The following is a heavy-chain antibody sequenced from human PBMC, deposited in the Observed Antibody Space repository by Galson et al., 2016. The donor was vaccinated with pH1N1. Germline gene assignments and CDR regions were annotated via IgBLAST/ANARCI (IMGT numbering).Heavy chain of an antibody. CDR1: GFSLRTSGMC. Sequence: PALVKPTQTLTLTCTFSGFSLRTSGMCVSWIRQPPGKALEWLALIDWDDDKYYSTSLKTRLTISKDTSKNQVVLTMTNMDPVDTATYYCARIFYGDYSDYFDYWGQGTLVTVSS. D-gene: IGHD4-11*01. J-gene: IGHJ4*02. CDR3: ARIFYGDYSDYFDY. V-gene: IGHV2-70*01. CDR2: IDWDDDK.